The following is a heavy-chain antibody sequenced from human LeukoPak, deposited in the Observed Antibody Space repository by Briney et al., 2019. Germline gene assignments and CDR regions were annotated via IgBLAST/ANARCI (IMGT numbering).Heavy chain of an antibody. CDR2: ISGSGGST. D-gene: IGHD6-19*01. CDR1: GFTFSSYA. Sequence: GGSLRLSCAASGFTFSSYAMSWVRQAPGKGLEWVSAISGSGGSTYYADSVKGRFTISRDNSKNTLYLQMNSLRAADTAVYYCAKLRLDSGWRGRFDYWGQGTLVTVSS. J-gene: IGHJ4*02. V-gene: IGHV3-23*01. CDR3: AKLRLDSGWRGRFDY.